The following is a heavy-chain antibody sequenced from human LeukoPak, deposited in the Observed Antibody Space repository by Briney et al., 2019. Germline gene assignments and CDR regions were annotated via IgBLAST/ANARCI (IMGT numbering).Heavy chain of an antibody. V-gene: IGHV3-53*01. Sequence: GGSLRLSCAASGFTVTDNYMNWVRQSSGKGLEWVSVIYGGGDTNYADSVKGRFTISRDNVDNVVYLQMSSLGAEDTAVYYCARVAVAGPTGWFDPWGQGTLVTVSS. CDR3: ARVAVAGPTGWFDP. J-gene: IGHJ5*02. CDR1: GFTVTDNY. D-gene: IGHD6-19*01. CDR2: IYGGGDT.